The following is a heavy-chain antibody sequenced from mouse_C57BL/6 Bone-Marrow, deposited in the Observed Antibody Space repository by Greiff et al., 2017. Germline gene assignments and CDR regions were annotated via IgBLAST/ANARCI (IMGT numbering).Heavy chain of an antibody. J-gene: IGHJ2*01. CDR2: IDPSDSYT. CDR3: AREGYDYDYFDY. V-gene: IGHV1-50*01. D-gene: IGHD2-4*01. CDR1: GYTFTSYW. Sequence: VQLQQPGAELVKPGASVKLSCKASGYTFTSYWMQWVKQRPGQGLEWIGGIDPSDSYTNYNQKFKGKATLTVDTSSSTAYMQLSSLTSEDSAVYYCAREGYDYDYFDYGGQGTTLTVSA.